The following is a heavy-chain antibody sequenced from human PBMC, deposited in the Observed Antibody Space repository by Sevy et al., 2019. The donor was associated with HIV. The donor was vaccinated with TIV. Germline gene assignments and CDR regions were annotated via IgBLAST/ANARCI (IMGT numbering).Heavy chain of an antibody. CDR3: AKDMGGWPVGQYYFDY. D-gene: IGHD3-16*01. J-gene: IGHJ4*02. CDR2: ISSNGGTI. CDR1: GFTFSGHA. V-gene: IGHV3-23*01. Sequence: GGSLRLSCAASGFTFSGHAMSWVRQAPGKGLEWDSIISSNGGTIYYGDSVKGRFTVSRDDSKNTLYVQMNSLRDEDTAIYYCAKDMGGWPVGQYYFDYWGQGTLVTVSS.